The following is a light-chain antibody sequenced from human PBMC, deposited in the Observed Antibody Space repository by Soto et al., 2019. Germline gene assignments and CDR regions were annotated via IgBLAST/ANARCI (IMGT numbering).Light chain of an antibody. CDR2: DAS. J-gene: IGKJ3*01. CDR1: QSVASSH. Sequence: IASTPSPATLATSPGDRATIYCTPSQSVASSHLAWYRQKPGQTPRXLIYDASSRATGIPDRISGSGSGTDFTLTISRLEPEDVAVYYCQQYGSAPFTFGPGTKVDIK. V-gene: IGKV3-20*01. CDR3: QQYGSAPFT.